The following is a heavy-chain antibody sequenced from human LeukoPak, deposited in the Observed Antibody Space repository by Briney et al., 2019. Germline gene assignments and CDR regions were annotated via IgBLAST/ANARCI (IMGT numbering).Heavy chain of an antibody. CDR1: GGSISSYY. J-gene: IGHJ6*02. V-gene: IGHV4-59*01. CDR3: ARGAVIAAADEYYYGMDV. Sequence: PSETLSLTCTVSGGSISSYYWSWIRQPPGKGLQWIGYIYYSGSTNYNPSLKSRVTISVDTSKNQFSLKLSSVTAADTAVYYCARGAVIAAADEYYYGMDVWGQGTTVTVSS. D-gene: IGHD6-13*01. CDR2: IYYSGST.